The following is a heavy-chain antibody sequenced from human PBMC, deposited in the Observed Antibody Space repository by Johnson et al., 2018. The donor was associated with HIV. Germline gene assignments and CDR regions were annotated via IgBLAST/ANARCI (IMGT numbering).Heavy chain of an antibody. CDR2: IYSGGST. Sequence: VQLVESGGGLVQPGGSLRLSCAAGGFSFRSYCMTWVRQAPGKGLEWVSVIYSGGSTYYADSVKGRFTISRDNSKNTLYLQMNSLRAEDTAVYYCARDGWGSRGWDDAFDIWGQGTMVTVSS. V-gene: IGHV3-66*02. CDR1: GFSFRSYC. J-gene: IGHJ3*02. CDR3: ARDGWGSRGWDDAFDI. D-gene: IGHD5-24*01.